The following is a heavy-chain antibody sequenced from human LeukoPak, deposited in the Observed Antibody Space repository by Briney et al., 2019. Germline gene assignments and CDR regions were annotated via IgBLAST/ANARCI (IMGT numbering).Heavy chain of an antibody. CDR1: GFTFSSHT. CDR3: ARFSLPRSTYYFDY. V-gene: IGHV3-30*14. Sequence: PGRSLRLSCTASGFTFSSHTMHWVRQAPGKGLEWVAVISYDGSNKYYADSVKGRFTISRDNSKNTLYLQMNSLRAEDTAVYYCARFSLPRSTYYFDYWGQGTLVTVSS. CDR2: ISYDGSNK. J-gene: IGHJ4*02.